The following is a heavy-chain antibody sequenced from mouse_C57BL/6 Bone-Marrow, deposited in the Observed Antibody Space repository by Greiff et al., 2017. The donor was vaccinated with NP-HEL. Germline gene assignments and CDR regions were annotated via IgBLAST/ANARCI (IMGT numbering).Heavy chain of an antibody. V-gene: IGHV1-74*01. CDR3: AMMDDNYVYWYFGV. CDR2: IHPSDSDT. D-gene: IGHD2-1*01. Sequence: QVQLQQPGAELVKPGASVKVSCKASGYTFTSYWMHWVKQRPGQGLEWIGSIHPSDSDTNYNQKFKGKATLTVDKYSSTAYMQLSILTSEDSAVYYWAMMDDNYVYWYFGVWGTGTTVTVSS. CDR1: GYTFTSYW. J-gene: IGHJ1*03.